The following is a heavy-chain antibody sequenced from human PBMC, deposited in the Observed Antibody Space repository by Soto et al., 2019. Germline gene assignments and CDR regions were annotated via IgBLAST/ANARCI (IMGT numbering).Heavy chain of an antibody. V-gene: IGHV4-59*01. J-gene: IGHJ4*02. CDR3: ASVKNWNVFDY. D-gene: IGHD1-1*01. CDR1: GGSFSSYY. Sequence: SETLSLTCAVSGGSFSSYYWSWMRQPPGKGLEWIGYIYYSGSTKNNPSLESRVAMSIDTSKNQFSLKLISVTAADTAVYYCASVKNWNVFDYWGQGTLVTVSS. CDR2: IYYSGST.